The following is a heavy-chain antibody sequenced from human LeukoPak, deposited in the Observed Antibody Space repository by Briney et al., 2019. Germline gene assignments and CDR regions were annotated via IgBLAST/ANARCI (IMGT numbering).Heavy chain of an antibody. Sequence: GGSLRLSCAASGSTFSTYTMNGVRRAPGKGLEWVSSISSSSTYIYYADSVKGRFTISRDNAKNSLYLQMNSLRAEDTAVYYCARDLSMVRDGDYDAFNIWGQGTTVTVSS. CDR2: ISSSSTYI. J-gene: IGHJ3*02. CDR3: ARDLSMVRDGDYDAFNI. V-gene: IGHV3-21*01. CDR1: GSTFSTYT. D-gene: IGHD3-10*01.